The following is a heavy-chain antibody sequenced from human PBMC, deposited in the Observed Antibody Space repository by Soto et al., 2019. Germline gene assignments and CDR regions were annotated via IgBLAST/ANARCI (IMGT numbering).Heavy chain of an antibody. CDR1: GDSVSSNSAA. Sequence: QVQLQQSGPGLVKPSQTLSLTCAISGDSVSSNSAAWNWIRQSPSRGLEWLGRTYYRSKWYNDYAVSVRSRITINPDTSKNQFSLQLNSVTPEDTAVYYCTRQTYYYGSSGYYPIDYWGQGTLVTVSS. J-gene: IGHJ4*02. V-gene: IGHV6-1*01. CDR2: TYYRSKWYN. CDR3: TRQTYYYGSSGYYPIDY. D-gene: IGHD3-22*01.